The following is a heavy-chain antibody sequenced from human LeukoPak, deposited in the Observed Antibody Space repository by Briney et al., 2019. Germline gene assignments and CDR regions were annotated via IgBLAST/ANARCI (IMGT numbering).Heavy chain of an antibody. CDR1: GYTFIAYY. D-gene: IGHD1-1*01. Sequence: ASVKVSCKASGYTFIAYYMHWVRQAPGQGLEWMGWINPNSDGTNYAQKFQGRVSLTRGTSINTAYMELSSLRSDDTAVYYCARAAVTTGSTETFDPWGQGTLVTVSS. J-gene: IGHJ5*02. CDR3: ARAAVTTGSTETFDP. CDR2: INPNSDGT. V-gene: IGHV1-2*02.